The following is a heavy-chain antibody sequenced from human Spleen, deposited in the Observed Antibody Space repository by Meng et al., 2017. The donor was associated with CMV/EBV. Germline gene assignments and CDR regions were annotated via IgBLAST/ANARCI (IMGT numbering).Heavy chain of an antibody. J-gene: IGHJ1*01. CDR2: ISGSGSGT. D-gene: IGHD2-2*01. Sequence: GESLKISCKGSGYSFTTYWIGWVRQAPGKGLEWVSAISGSGSGTYYADSVKGRFTISRDNSKNTLYLQMSSLRADDTAVYYCAKGGPAAPDPRYFQHWGQGTLVTVSS. CDR3: AKGGPAAPDPRYFQH. CDR1: GYSFTTYW. V-gene: IGHV3-23*01.